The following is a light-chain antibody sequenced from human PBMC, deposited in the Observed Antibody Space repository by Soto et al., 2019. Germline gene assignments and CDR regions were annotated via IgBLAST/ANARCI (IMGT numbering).Light chain of an antibody. V-gene: IGLV2-8*01. J-gene: IGLJ1*01. CDR2: EVS. CDR1: SSDVGDYNF. Sequence: QSALTQPTSASGSPGQSVTISCTGTSSDVGDYNFVSWYRQHPGKAPKLIIYEVSKRPSGVPDRFSGSKSGNTASLTVSGLQAEDEADYYCSSYAGTNTRYIFGTGTKLTVL. CDR3: SSYAGTNTRYI.